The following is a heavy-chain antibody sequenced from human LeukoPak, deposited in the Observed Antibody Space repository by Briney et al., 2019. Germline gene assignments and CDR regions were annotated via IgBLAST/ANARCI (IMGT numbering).Heavy chain of an antibody. CDR1: GFTFSSFA. V-gene: IGHV3-23*01. CDR2: TSGDGAVT. CDR3: AKALNGDFDY. Sequence: GGSLRLSCAASGFTFSSFAMNWVRQAPGKELEWVSATSGDGAVTYYADSVKGRFTISRDNSKNTLYLQMNSLRAEDTAVYYCAKALNGDFDYWGQGTLVTVSS. J-gene: IGHJ4*02. D-gene: IGHD4-17*01.